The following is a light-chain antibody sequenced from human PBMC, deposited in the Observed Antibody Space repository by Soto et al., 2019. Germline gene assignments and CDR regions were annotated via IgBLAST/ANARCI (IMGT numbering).Light chain of an antibody. CDR3: SSYAGKNTLL. V-gene: IGLV2-14*01. CDR2: EVS. Sequence: QSALTQPASVSGSPGQSITISCTGTNSDIGVSKYVSWYQQHPGKAPKLIIFEVSKRPSGVSNRFSGSKSGNTASLTISGLQAEDEADYYCSSYAGKNTLLFGGGTKLTVL. CDR1: NSDIGVSKY. J-gene: IGLJ2*01.